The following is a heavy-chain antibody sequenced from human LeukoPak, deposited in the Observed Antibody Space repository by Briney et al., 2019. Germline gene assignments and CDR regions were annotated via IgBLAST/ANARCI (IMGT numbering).Heavy chain of an antibody. V-gene: IGHV3-9*03. Sequence: GGSLRLSCAASGFTFDDYAMHWVRQAPGKGLEWVSGISWDSGSIGYADSVKGRFTISRDNAKNSLYLQMNSLRAEDMALYYCAKDIGYSSGWYSAFDIWGQGTMVTVSS. J-gene: IGHJ3*02. CDR2: ISWDSGSI. CDR3: AKDIGYSSGWYSAFDI. D-gene: IGHD6-19*01. CDR1: GFTFDDYA.